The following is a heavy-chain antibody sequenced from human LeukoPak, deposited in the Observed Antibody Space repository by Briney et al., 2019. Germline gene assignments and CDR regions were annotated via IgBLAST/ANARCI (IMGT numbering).Heavy chain of an antibody. CDR2: ISSSGSTI. D-gene: IGHD6-19*01. V-gene: IGHV3-48*03. CDR3: ARDRDSSGWYQAFDI. CDR1: GVTFSSYE. Sequence: PGGSLRLSCAASGVTFSSYEMNWVRQAPAKGLEWVSYISSSGSTIYYADSVKGRFTISRDNAKNSLYLQMNSLRAEDTAVYYCARDRDSSGWYQAFDIWGQGTMVTVSS. J-gene: IGHJ3*02.